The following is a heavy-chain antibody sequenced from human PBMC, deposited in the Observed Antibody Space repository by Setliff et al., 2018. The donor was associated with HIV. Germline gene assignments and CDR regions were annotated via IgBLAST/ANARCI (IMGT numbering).Heavy chain of an antibody. CDR3: ARIPWVATLWGGAFDL. CDR1: GGSISNYY. D-gene: IGHD5-12*01. J-gene: IGHJ3*01. CDR2: ISYTGST. Sequence: SETLSLTCTVSGGSISNYYWSWLRQPPGKGLEWIGYISYTGSTNYNPSLKSRVTISMDTSKNQFSLQLSSVTAADTAVYYCARIPWVATLWGGAFDLWGHGTMVTVSS. V-gene: IGHV4-59*01.